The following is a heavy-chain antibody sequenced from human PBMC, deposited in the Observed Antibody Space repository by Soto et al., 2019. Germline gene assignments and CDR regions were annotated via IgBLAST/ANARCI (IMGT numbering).Heavy chain of an antibody. D-gene: IGHD6-13*01. V-gene: IGHV1-69*01. CDR3: ARENGFGAAAEFDY. Sequence: QVQLVQSGAEVKKRGSSVKVSCKASGGTFSTYGLSWVRQAPGQGLEWMGGIIPIFGTKTYAQKFQGRVTITADESTSTTYMELSSLRSEDTAVYYCARENGFGAAAEFDYWGQGTLLTVSS. CDR1: GGTFSTYG. J-gene: IGHJ4*02. CDR2: IIPIFGTK.